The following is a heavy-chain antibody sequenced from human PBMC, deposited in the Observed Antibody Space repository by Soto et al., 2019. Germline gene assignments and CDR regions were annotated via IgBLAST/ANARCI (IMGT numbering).Heavy chain of an antibody. Sequence: SEPLSLNCTVSGGSILDSTYYCAWIRKSPGKGVEWIGTMCYSGGTFYTPSLKSRVTMSVDTSNNQFSLKLSSVTAADTAVYYCARRIAAAGTSIDYRGQGTLITVSS. D-gene: IGHD6-13*01. V-gene: IGHV4-39*01. J-gene: IGHJ4*02. CDR3: ARRIAAAGTSIDY. CDR1: GGSILDSTYY. CDR2: MCYSGGT.